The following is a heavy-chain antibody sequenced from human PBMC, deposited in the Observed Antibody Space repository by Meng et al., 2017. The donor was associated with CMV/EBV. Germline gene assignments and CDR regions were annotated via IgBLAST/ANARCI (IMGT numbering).Heavy chain of an antibody. V-gene: IGHV1-18*01. J-gene: IGHJ4*02. CDR2: ISAYNGNT. CDR1: GYTFTSYG. D-gene: IGHD2-15*01. Sequence: QGHMVQSGAEVKKPGASVKASCKASGYTFTSYGISWVRQAPGQGLEWMGWISAYNGNTNYAQKLQGRVTMTTDTSTSTAYMELRSLRSDDTAVYYCARDPAWSVITPRRGFDYWGQGTLVTVSS. CDR3: ARDPAWSVITPRRGFDY.